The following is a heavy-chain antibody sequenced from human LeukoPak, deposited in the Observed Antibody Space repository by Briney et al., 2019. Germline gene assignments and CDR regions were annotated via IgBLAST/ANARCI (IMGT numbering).Heavy chain of an antibody. Sequence: SETLSLTCTVSGGSISSYYWSWIRQSPGKGLEWIGYIYYSGSTNFNPSLKSRVTISVDTSKIQFSLKLSSVTAADTAVYYCARASSGWYNWFDPWGQGTLVTVSS. V-gene: IGHV4-59*01. CDR3: ARASSGWYNWFDP. J-gene: IGHJ5*02. D-gene: IGHD6-19*01. CDR2: IYYSGST. CDR1: GGSISSYY.